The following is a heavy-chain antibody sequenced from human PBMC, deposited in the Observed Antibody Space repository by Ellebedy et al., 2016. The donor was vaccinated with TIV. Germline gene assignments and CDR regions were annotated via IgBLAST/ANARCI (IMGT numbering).Heavy chain of an antibody. D-gene: IGHD1-1*01. CDR3: ARDTPNLDFDI. CDR2: IDQNGSEK. Sequence: PGGSLRLSCAASGFTFSHYYMTWVRQAPGKGLEWVANIDQNGSEKSYVDSVKGRLTISRDNDKNSLFLQMNSLRVEDTAVYYCARDTPNLDFDIWGQGAMVTVSS. J-gene: IGHJ3*02. CDR1: GFTFSHYY. V-gene: IGHV3-7*01.